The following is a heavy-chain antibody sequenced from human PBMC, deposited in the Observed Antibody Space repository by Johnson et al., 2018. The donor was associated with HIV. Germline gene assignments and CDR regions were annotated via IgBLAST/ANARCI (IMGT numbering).Heavy chain of an antibody. Sequence: VQLVESGGGVVQRGGSLRVSCAASGFTFSSYGLSCVRQAPGKGLEWVSAISGSGGSTFYADTMKGRFTISRDNSKSTLYLQMNSLRAEDTAVYYCARRGNYLADAFDIWGEETMVTVSS. V-gene: IGHV3-23*04. D-gene: IGHD1-7*01. J-gene: IGHJ3*02. CDR2: ISGSGGST. CDR1: GFTFSSYG. CDR3: ARRGNYLADAFDI.